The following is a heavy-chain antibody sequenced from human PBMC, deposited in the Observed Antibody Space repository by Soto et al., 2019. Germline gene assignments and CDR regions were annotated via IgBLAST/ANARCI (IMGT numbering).Heavy chain of an antibody. D-gene: IGHD6-13*01. J-gene: IGHJ6*02. V-gene: IGHV3-23*01. CDR1: GFTFTNYV. CDR2: IGGGGSPS. Sequence: PGGSLRLSCAASGFTFTNYVMNWVRQAPGKGLEWVSTIGGGGSPSYYADSVKGRFTIYRDNSKNTLYLQMNSLRVEDTAIYYCANRLVAPGPAGMDVWGQGTTVTVSS. CDR3: ANRLVAPGPAGMDV.